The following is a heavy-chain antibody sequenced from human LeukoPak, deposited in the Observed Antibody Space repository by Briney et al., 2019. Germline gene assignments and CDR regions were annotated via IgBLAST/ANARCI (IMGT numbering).Heavy chain of an antibody. D-gene: IGHD3-22*01. CDR2: IYYSGST. CDR3: ARFPDDSSGYYYFDWYFDL. Sequence: SETLSLTCTVSGGSISSSSYYWGWIRQPPGTGLKWIGYIYYSGSTNYNPSLKSRVTVSVDTSKNQFSLKLSSVTAADTAVYHCARFPDDSSGYYYFDWYFDLWGRGNLVTVSS. CDR1: GGSISSSSYY. V-gene: IGHV4-61*05. J-gene: IGHJ2*01.